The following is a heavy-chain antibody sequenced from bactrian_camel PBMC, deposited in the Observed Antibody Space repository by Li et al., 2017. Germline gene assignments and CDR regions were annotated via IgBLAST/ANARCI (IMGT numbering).Heavy chain of an antibody. CDR3: ASRGSSLCSVSYNY. J-gene: IGHJ4*01. CDR2: IDRDGST. D-gene: IGHD2*01. Sequence: QVQLVESGGGLVQPGKSLRLSCAVSRYTYSIYCMAWFRAAPGQEREGVAEIDRDGSTSYADSVKGRFTISRDNAKNTLYLQMNALKPEDTAMYYCASRGSSLCSVSYNYRGQGTQVTVS. CDR1: RYTYSIYC. V-gene: IGHV3S26*01.